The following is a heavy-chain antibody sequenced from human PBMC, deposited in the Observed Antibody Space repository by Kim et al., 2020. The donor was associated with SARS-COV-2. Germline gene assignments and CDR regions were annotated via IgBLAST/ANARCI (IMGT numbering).Heavy chain of an antibody. J-gene: IGHJ4*02. CDR3: ARAETIFGVVIGCFDY. V-gene: IGHV4-31*03. Sequence: SETLSLTCTVSGGSISSGGYYWSWIRQHPGKGLEWIGYIYYSGSTYYNPSLKSRVTISVDTPKNQFSLKLSSVTAADTAVYYCARAETIFGVVIGCFDYWGQGTLVTVSS. D-gene: IGHD3-3*01. CDR1: GGSISSGGYY. CDR2: IYYSGST.